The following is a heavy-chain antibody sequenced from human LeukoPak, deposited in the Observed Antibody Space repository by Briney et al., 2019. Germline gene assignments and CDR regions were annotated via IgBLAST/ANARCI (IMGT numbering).Heavy chain of an antibody. CDR3: ARDAAKAQLAYFDY. CDR1: GGSISSSSYY. Sequence: PSETLSLTCTVSGGSISSSSYYWGWIRQPPGKGLEWIGSIYYSGSTYYNPSLKSRVTISVDTSKNQFSLKLSSVTAADTAVYYCARDAAKAQLAYFDYWGQGTLVTVSS. D-gene: IGHD6-13*01. V-gene: IGHV4-39*07. J-gene: IGHJ4*02. CDR2: IYYSGST.